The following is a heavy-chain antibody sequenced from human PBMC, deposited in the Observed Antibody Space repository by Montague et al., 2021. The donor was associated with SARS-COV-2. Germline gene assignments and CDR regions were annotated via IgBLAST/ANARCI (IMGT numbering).Heavy chain of an antibody. J-gene: IGHJ3*02. CDR2: IYRGGRT. Sequence: YLRLSCAASGFTVSSTYMNWVRQAPGKGLEWVSVIYRGGRTYYADTVKGRFTISRDNSKNTLYLQMNSLRAEDTAVYYCARDAEGIAARRSDAFDIWGQGTMVTVSS. D-gene: IGHD6-6*01. V-gene: IGHV3-53*01. CDR3: ARDAEGIAARRSDAFDI. CDR1: GFTVSSTY.